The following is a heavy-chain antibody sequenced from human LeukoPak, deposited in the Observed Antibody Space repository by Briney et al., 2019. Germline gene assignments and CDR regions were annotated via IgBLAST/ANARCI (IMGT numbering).Heavy chain of an antibody. V-gene: IGHV4-59*01. CDR1: GGSISSYY. CDR2: IYYSGST. Sequence: SETLSLTCTVSGGSISSYYWSWIRQPPGKGLEWIGYIYYSGSTNYNPSLKSRVTISVDTSKNQFSLKLSSVTAADTAVYYCARTRGYYESSGFDYWGQGTLVTVSS. D-gene: IGHD3-22*01. J-gene: IGHJ4*02. CDR3: ARTRGYYESSGFDY.